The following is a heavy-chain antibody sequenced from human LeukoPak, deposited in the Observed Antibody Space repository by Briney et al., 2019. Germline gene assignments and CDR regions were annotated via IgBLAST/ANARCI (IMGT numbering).Heavy chain of an antibody. D-gene: IGHD3-10*01. Sequence: GGSLRLSCAASGFTVSSNYMSWVRQAPGKGLEWVSVIYSGGSTYYADSVKGRFTISRDNSKNTLYLQMNSLRAEDTAVYYCARDYGLYGSGSYSPWFDPWGQGTLVTVSS. V-gene: IGHV3-66*01. CDR3: ARDYGLYGSGSYSPWFDP. CDR2: IYSGGST. J-gene: IGHJ5*02. CDR1: GFTVSSNY.